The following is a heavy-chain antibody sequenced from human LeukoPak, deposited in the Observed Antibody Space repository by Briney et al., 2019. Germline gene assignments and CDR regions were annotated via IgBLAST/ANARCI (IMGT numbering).Heavy chain of an antibody. CDR2: ISANGVTT. D-gene: IGHD4-23*01. V-gene: IGHV3-23*01. CDR1: GFTFSNYA. J-gene: IGHJ4*02. CDR3: AKGRSAAVTSALNY. Sequence: QAGGSLRLSCAASGFTFSNYAMNWVRQAPGKGLEWVSGISANGVTTYYADSVKGRFTISRDNSNTTLYLQMNSLRAGDTAVYYCAKGRSAAVTSALNYWGQGTLVTVSS.